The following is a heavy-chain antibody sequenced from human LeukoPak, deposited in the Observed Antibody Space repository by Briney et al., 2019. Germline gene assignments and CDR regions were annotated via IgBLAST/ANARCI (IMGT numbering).Heavy chain of an antibody. Sequence: SETLSLTXTVSGGSISSYYWSWIRQPPGKGLEWIGYIYYSGSTNYNPSLKSRVTISVDTSKNQFSLKLSSVTAADTAVYYCARAYSGSYLGSTTRSPMDVWGKGTTVTVSS. V-gene: IGHV4-59*01. D-gene: IGHD1-26*01. CDR2: IYYSGST. CDR1: GGSISSYY. J-gene: IGHJ6*03. CDR3: ARAYSGSYLGSTTRSPMDV.